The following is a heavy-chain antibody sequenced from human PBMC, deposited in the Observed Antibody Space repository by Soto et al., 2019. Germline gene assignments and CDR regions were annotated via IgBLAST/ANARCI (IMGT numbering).Heavy chain of an antibody. J-gene: IGHJ4*02. CDR2: IYSGHTT. CDR1: GFIVSSNQ. D-gene: IGHD3-3*01. CDR3: VRGPSDHKLRLVEWPYGDY. Sequence: EVQLVESGGVLIQPGGSLRLYCVASGFIVSSNQMSWVRQAPGKGLEWVSVIYSGHTTYYADSVEGRFTISRDDSKNTLYLQMNSLRVEDTAVYYCVRGPSDHKLRLVEWPYGDYWGQGALVTVSS. V-gene: IGHV3-53*01.